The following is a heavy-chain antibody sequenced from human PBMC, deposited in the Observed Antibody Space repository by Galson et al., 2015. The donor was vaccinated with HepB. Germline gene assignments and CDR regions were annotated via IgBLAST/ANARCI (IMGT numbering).Heavy chain of an antibody. CDR3: TASDWFDP. D-gene: IGHD2-2*01. V-gene: IGHV3-23*01. CDR1: GFSCRSYV. CDR2: VSGSGGST. Sequence: ALRLSYAAAGFSCRSYVISCVRQAPVQGLEWVSTVSGSGGSTYYADSVKGRFTISRDNSKNTLYLQMINLRAEDTAVYYCTASDWFDPWGQGTLVTVSS. J-gene: IGHJ5*02.